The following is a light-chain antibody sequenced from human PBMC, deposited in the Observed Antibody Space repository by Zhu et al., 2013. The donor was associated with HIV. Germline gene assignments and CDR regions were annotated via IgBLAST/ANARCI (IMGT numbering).Light chain of an antibody. CDR3: QQYGSSPLT. J-gene: IGKJ4*01. V-gene: IGKV3-20*01. CDR2: GSS. Sequence: EIVLMQSPGSLSLSRGERATLSCRASQTVSYRHIAWYHQKPGQPPRLLLYGSSSRAPGIPDRFSGSGSRTDFTLTISRLEPEDFAVYYCQQYGSSPLTFGGGTKVEIK. CDR1: QTVSYRH.